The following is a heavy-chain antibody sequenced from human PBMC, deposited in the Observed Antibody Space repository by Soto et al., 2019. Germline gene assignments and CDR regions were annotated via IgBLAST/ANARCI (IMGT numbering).Heavy chain of an antibody. J-gene: IGHJ4*02. CDR3: ARERCRGTSCSTHYFDC. Sequence: ASVKVSCKASGYTFTSYGISWVRQAPGQGLEWMGWISAYNGNTNYAQKLQGRVTMTTDTSTSTAYMELRSLRSDDTAVYYCARERCRGTSCSTHYFDCWGKGTLVTVSS. V-gene: IGHV1-18*01. D-gene: IGHD2-2*01. CDR2: ISAYNGNT. CDR1: GYTFTSYG.